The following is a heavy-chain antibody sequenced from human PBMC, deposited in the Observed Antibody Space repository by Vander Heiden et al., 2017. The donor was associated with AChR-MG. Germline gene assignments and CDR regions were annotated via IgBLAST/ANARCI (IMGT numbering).Heavy chain of an antibody. CDR1: GGSFSGYY. J-gene: IGHJ6*01. D-gene: IGHD2-21*02. V-gene: IGHV4-34*01. CDR2: INHSGST. CDR3: ARSRVTHRGYYQYYGMDV. Sequence: QVQLQQWGAGLLKPSETLSLTCAVHGGSFSGYYWSWIRQPPGKGLEWIGEINHSGSTNYKKPLKSRVTISVDTSKNQFSLKLSSVTAAETAVYYCARSRVTHRGYYQYYGMDVWFQVTTVTVSS.